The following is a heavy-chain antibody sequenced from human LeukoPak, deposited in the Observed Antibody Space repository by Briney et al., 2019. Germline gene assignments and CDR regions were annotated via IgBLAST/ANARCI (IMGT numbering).Heavy chain of an antibody. V-gene: IGHV3-23*01. J-gene: IGHJ4*01. CDR3: ATTRPYGTTWAGAFED. Sequence: PGGSLRLSCAASEFTLSTHGLSWVRQAPGKRLEWVSTVTSRRGTHYTDSVQGRFITSRDNSENTFVLEMSSLRAEDTAVYYCATTRPYGTTWAGAFEDWGQGTPVTVSS. CDR2: VTSRRGT. CDR1: EFTLSTHG. D-gene: IGHD6-19*01.